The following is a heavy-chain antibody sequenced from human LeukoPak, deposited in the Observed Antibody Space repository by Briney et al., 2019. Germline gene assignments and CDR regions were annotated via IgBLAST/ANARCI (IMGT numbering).Heavy chain of an antibody. CDR2: IRYDGSNK. Sequence: GGSLRLSCAASGFTFSSYGMHWVRQAPGKGLEWVAFIRYDGSNKYYADSVKGRFTISRDNSKNTLYLQMNSLRAEDTAVYYCAKDCLIPRSGAAAGDAFDIWSQGTMVTVSS. CDR3: AKDCLIPRSGAAAGDAFDI. D-gene: IGHD3-16*01. V-gene: IGHV3-30*02. CDR1: GFTFSSYG. J-gene: IGHJ3*02.